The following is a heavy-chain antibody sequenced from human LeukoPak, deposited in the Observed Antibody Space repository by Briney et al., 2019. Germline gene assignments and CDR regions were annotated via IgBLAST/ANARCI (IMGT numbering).Heavy chain of an antibody. CDR3: ARGRSSSSLSAFDI. CDR1: GYTLTELS. D-gene: IGHD6-6*01. CDR2: ISAYNGNT. Sequence: GASVKVSCKVSGYTLTELSMHWVRQAPGQGLEWMGWISAYNGNTNYAQKLQGRVTMTTDTPTSTAYMELRSLRSDDTAVYYCARGRSSSSLSAFDIWGQGTMVTVSS. J-gene: IGHJ3*02. V-gene: IGHV1-18*01.